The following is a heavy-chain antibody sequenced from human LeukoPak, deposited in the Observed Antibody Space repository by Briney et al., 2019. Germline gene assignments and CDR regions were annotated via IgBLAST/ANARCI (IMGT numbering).Heavy chain of an antibody. CDR1: GFTFSSFG. V-gene: IGHV3-30*02. CDR3: ATHVPAYYYDSSGYTDAFDI. D-gene: IGHD3-22*01. Sequence: SGGSLRPSCAAFGFTFSSFGMHWVRQAQGKGLEWVAAIRNDGSNKYYADSVNSRLTISRDKSKNTLYLQMNSLRTEDTAVYYCATHVPAYYYDSSGYTDAFDIWGEGTMVTVSS. J-gene: IGHJ3*02. CDR2: IRNDGSNK.